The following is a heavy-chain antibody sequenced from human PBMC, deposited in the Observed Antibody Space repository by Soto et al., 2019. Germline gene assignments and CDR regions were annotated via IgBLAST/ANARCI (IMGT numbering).Heavy chain of an antibody. V-gene: IGHV4-4*07. CDR1: GDSMTKYY. CDR3: ARTVGAAYYFDF. D-gene: IGHD1-26*01. J-gene: IGHJ4*02. Sequence: QVQLQESGPGLVKPSETLSLTYTVSGDSMTKYYWSWIRQPAGKGLEWIGRIYTSGSTNYNPSLKSRVTMSIDTSNNHFSLNLKSVTAADTAMYYCARTVGAAYYFDFWGQGALVTVSS. CDR2: IYTSGST.